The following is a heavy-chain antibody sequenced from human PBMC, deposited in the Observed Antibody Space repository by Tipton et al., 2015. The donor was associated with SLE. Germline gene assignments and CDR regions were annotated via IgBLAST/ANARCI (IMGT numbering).Heavy chain of an antibody. V-gene: IGHV4-34*01. CDR3: ARAGLAVYMDV. CDR2: INHSGST. J-gene: IGHJ6*03. Sequence: TLSLTCTVSGASFTGDYWSWIRQPPGKGLEWIGEINHSGSTNYNPSLKSRVTISVDTSKNQFSLKLSSVTAADTAVYYCARAGLAVYMDVWGKGTTVTVSS. CDR1: GASFTGDY. D-gene: IGHD6-19*01.